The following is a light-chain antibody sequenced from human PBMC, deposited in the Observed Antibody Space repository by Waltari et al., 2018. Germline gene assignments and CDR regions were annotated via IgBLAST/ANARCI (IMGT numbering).Light chain of an antibody. Sequence: DVQMTQSPSSLSSSVGDTVTITCRASQDITDSLAWYQQKPGKAPKLLIYGASNLYSGVPSRFSGSGTGTDFTLTISSLQPDDFAVYYCQQRDSYPLTFGGGTKVEIK. CDR2: GAS. CDR3: QQRDSYPLT. V-gene: IGKV1-9*01. J-gene: IGKJ4*01. CDR1: QDITDS.